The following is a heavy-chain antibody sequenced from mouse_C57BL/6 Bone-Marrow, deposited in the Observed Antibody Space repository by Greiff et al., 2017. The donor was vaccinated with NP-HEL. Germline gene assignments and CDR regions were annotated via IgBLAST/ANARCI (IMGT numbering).Heavy chain of an antibody. Sequence: QVQLQQSGAELARPGASVKLSCKASGYTFTSYGISWVKQRTGQGLVWIGEIYPRSGNTFYNEKFKGKDTLTADKSSSTAYLELRSLTSEDSAVYFCARKDYWGHGTTLTVSS. CDR1: GYTFTSYG. J-gene: IGHJ2*01. CDR3: ARKDY. V-gene: IGHV1-81*01. CDR2: IYPRSGNT.